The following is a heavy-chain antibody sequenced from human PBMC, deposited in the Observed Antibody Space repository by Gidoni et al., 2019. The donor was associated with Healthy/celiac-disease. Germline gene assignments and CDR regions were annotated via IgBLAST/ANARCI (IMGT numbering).Heavy chain of an antibody. Sequence: QVQLVQSGAEVKKPGASVKVSCKVSGYTLTELSMHWVRQAPGKGLEWMGGFDPEDGETIYAQKFQGRVTMTEDTSTDTAYMELSSLRSEDTAVYYCATAQPRDEIPFGVVTLFDYWGQGTLVTVSS. V-gene: IGHV1-24*01. CDR2: FDPEDGET. J-gene: IGHJ4*02. CDR1: GYTLTELS. CDR3: ATAQPRDEIPFGVVTLFDY. D-gene: IGHD3-3*01.